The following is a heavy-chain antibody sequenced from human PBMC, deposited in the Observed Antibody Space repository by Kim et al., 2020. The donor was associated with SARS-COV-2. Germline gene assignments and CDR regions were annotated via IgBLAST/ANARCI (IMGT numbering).Heavy chain of an antibody. CDR2: ISWNSGSI. D-gene: IGHD3-10*01. J-gene: IGHJ4*02. CDR1: GLTFDDYA. V-gene: IGHV3-9*01. Sequence: GGSLRLSCAAYGLTFDDYAMHWVRQAPGKGLEWVSGISWNSGSIGYAHSVKGRFTISRDNTKNSLYLLMNSLRAEDTALYYCARSYYYGSGSYLDYWGQGSLFTVSS. CDR3: ARSYYYGSGSYLDY.